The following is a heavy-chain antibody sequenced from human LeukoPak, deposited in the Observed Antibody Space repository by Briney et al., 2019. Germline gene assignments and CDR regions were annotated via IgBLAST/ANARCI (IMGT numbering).Heavy chain of an antibody. CDR1: GGSLTTYY. CDR3: AKSLQGDYYYYGMDV. CDR2: FYYSGGP. Sequence: SETPSLTCTVSGGSLTTYYWSWIRQPPGKGLEWSGYFYYSGGPNYNPSLKSRVTISAHTSRNQSSLKLSSVTAADSTVYYCAKSLQGDYYYYGMDVWGQRTTVTVSS. V-gene: IGHV4-59*01. J-gene: IGHJ6*02.